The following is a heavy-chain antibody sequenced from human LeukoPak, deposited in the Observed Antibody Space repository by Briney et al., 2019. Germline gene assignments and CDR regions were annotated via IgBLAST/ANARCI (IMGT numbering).Heavy chain of an antibody. D-gene: IGHD6-6*01. Sequence: ASVKVSCKVSGYTLTELSMHWVRQAPGKGLEWMGGFDPEDGETIYAQKFQGRVTKTEDTSTDTAYMELSSLRSEDTAVYYCAKDPRESSIAARPHYFDYWGQGTQVTVSS. J-gene: IGHJ4*02. CDR1: GYTLTELS. CDR3: AKDPRESSIAARPHYFDY. CDR2: FDPEDGET. V-gene: IGHV1-24*01.